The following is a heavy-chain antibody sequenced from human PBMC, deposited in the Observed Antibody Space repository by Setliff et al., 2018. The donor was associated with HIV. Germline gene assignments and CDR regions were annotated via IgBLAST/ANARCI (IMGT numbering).Heavy chain of an antibody. J-gene: IGHJ6*02. CDR2: IRSDESDK. CDR3: AMSVIGYYYYGMDV. Sequence: GGSLRLSCAASGLTFSSYGMHWVRQAPGKGLEWVAFIRSDESDKQDADSVKGRFTISRDNSKNTLYLQMNSLSAEDTAVYYCAMSVIGYYYYGMDVWGQGTLVTVSS. CDR1: GLTFSSYG. V-gene: IGHV3-30*02. D-gene: IGHD3-10*01.